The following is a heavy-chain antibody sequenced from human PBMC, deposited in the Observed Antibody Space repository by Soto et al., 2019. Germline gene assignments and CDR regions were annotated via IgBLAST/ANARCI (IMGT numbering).Heavy chain of an antibody. V-gene: IGHV1-8*01. J-gene: IGHJ6*02. D-gene: IGHD6-6*01. Sequence: ASVKVSCKASGYTFTSYDINWVRQATGQGLEWMGWMNPNSGNTGYAQKFQGRVTMTRDTSTSTVYMELSSLRSEDTAVYYCARDLGQGGWQLVRLDYYYYGMDVWGQGTTVTVSS. CDR3: ARDLGQGGWQLVRLDYYYYGMDV. CDR1: GYTFTSYD. CDR2: MNPNSGNT.